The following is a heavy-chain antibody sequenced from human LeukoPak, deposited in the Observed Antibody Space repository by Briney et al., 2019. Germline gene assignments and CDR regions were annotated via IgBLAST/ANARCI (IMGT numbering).Heavy chain of an antibody. D-gene: IGHD4-17*01. CDR3: ARGSTVTTYLADWFDP. Sequence: PGGSLRLSCAASGFTFSSYWMHWVRQAPGKGLVWVSRINSDGSSTSYADSVKGRFTISRDNAKNTLHLQMNSLRAEDTAVYYCARGSTVTTYLADWFDPWGQGTLVTVSS. J-gene: IGHJ5*02. CDR2: INSDGSST. CDR1: GFTFSSYW. V-gene: IGHV3-74*01.